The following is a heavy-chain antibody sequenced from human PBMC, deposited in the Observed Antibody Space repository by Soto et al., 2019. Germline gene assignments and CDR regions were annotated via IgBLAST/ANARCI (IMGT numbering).Heavy chain of an antibody. V-gene: IGHV3-74*01. CDR3: VRDSHGDY. Sequence: EVQLVESGGGLVQPGGPLRRSCAGTGFTFSNYWMHWVRQAPGKGLEWVSRIDHDGPTDYADSVRGRFTISRDNAENTLYLQMNSLRPEDTAVYYSVRDSHGDYWGQGTLVTVSS. J-gene: IGHJ4*02. CDR2: IDHDGPT. CDR1: GFTFSNYW.